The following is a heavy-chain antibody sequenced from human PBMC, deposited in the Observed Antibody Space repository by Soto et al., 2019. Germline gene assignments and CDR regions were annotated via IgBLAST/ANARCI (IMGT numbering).Heavy chain of an antibody. CDR3: ARDDGQATTPYYYYGMDV. Sequence: QVQLQESGPGLVKPSQTLSLTCTVSGGSISSGDYYWSWIRQPPGKGLEWIGYIYYSGSTYYNPSLKSRVTISVDTSKNQFSLKLSSVTAADTAVYYCARDDGQATTPYYYYGMDVWGQGTTVTVSS. J-gene: IGHJ6*02. D-gene: IGHD5-12*01. CDR2: IYYSGST. V-gene: IGHV4-30-4*01. CDR1: GGSISSGDYY.